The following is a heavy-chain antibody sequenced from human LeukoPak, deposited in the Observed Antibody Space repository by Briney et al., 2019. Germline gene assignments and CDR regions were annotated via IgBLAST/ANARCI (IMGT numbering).Heavy chain of an antibody. J-gene: IGHJ5*02. V-gene: IGHV4-34*01. CDR2: INHSGST. CDR3: ARGGIIGTTNNWFDP. CDR1: GGSMSSYY. D-gene: IGHD1-20*01. Sequence: SETLSLTCTVSGGSMSSYYWSWVRQPPGQGLERIGEINHSGSTYYNPSLKSRISMSVDTSENQFSLRLRSVTAADTAMYYCARGGIIGTTNNWFDPWGQATLVTVSS.